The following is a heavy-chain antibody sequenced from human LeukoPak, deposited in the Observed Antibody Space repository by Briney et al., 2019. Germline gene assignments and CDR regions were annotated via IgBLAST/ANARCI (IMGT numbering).Heavy chain of an antibody. CDR3: ARQYYDFWSGFYTADYYFDC. CDR1: GFSFSDFG. J-gene: IGHJ4*02. D-gene: IGHD3-3*01. V-gene: IGHV3-21*01. Sequence: PGGSLRLSCAASGFSFSDFGMNWVRQAPGKGLEWVSSISAHSRYIYYADSVKGRFTISRDNAQTSLYLEMNSLRGEDSAVYYCARQYYDFWSGFYTADYYFDCWGRGTLVTVSS. CDR2: ISAHSRYI.